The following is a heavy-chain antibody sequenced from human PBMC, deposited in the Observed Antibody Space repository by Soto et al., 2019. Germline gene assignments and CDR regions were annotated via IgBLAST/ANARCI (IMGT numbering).Heavy chain of an antibody. J-gene: IGHJ3*02. CDR3: GRDVKHACDI. CDR1: GYSFTGYY. CDR2: INPNSGDT. V-gene: IGHV1-2*02. Sequence: QVHLVQSGAEVKEPGASVRVSCKASGYSFTGYYLHWLRQAPGQGLEWMGWINPNSGDTNYAQNFQGRVTMTRDTSITTAYMELSRLRSDDTAVYYCGRDVKHACDIWGQGTVVTVSS.